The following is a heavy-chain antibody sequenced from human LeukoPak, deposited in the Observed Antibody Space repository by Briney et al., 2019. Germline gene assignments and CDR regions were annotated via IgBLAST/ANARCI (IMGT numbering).Heavy chain of an antibody. Sequence: GGSLRLSCAASGFTFSSYEMNWVRQAPGKGLEWVSYISSSGSTIYYADSAKGRFTISRDNAKNSLYLQMNSLRAEDTAVYYCARVPIFGVVIEYNWFDPWGQGTLVTVSS. J-gene: IGHJ5*02. D-gene: IGHD3-3*01. CDR3: ARVPIFGVVIEYNWFDP. CDR1: GFTFSSYE. V-gene: IGHV3-48*03. CDR2: ISSSGSTI.